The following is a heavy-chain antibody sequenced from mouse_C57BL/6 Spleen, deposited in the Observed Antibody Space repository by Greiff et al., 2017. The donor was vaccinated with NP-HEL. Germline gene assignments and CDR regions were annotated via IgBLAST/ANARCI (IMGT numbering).Heavy chain of an antibody. CDR2: IRNKANGYTT. Sequence: EVQLQESGGGLVQPGGSLSLSCAASGFTFTDYYMRWVRQPPGKALEWLGFIRNKANGYTTEYSASVKGRFTISRDNYQSILYLQMNALRAEDSATYYCARSLRGYAMDYWGQGTSVTVSS. CDR1: GFTFTDYY. J-gene: IGHJ4*01. D-gene: IGHD1-1*01. V-gene: IGHV7-3*01. CDR3: ARSLRGYAMDY.